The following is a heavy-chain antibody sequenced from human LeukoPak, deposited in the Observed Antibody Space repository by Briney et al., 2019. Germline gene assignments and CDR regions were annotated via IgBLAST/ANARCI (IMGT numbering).Heavy chain of an antibody. CDR3: ASRPIRFGEST. D-gene: IGHD3-10*01. J-gene: IGHJ5*02. Sequence: SETLSLTCTVSGGSISSYYWSWIRQPPGKGLEWIGYIYYSGSTNYNPSLKSRVTISVDTSKNQFSLKLSSVTAADTAVYYCASRPIRFGESTWGQGTLVTVSS. CDR2: IYYSGST. V-gene: IGHV4-59*01. CDR1: GGSISSYY.